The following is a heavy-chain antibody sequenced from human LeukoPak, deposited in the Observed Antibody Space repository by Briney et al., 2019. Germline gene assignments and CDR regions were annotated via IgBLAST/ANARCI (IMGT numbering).Heavy chain of an antibody. CDR1: NGSISSNKYH. V-gene: IGHV4-39*07. Sequence: SETLSLTCTVSNGSISSNKYHWGWAWIRQPPGKGLEYIGTIFYSGSTYSNPSLKGRVTLSVDTSKNQFSLKLSSVTAADTAVYYCARLPSGHNWFDPWGQGTLVTVSS. J-gene: IGHJ5*02. CDR3: ARLPSGHNWFDP. CDR2: IFYSGST. D-gene: IGHD2-15*01.